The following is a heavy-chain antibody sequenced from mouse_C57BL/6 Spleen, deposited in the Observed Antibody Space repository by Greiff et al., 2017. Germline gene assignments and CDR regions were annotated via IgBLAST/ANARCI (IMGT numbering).Heavy chain of an antibody. J-gene: IGHJ1*03. Sequence: QVQLQQPGAELVKPGASVKLSCKASGYTFTSYWMHWVKQRPGQGLEWIGMIHPNSGSTNYNEKFKSKATLTVDKSSSTAYMQLSSLTSEDSAVYYCASVGYYYGSSWGSFYVWGTGTTVTVSS. CDR1: GYTFTSYW. CDR2: IHPNSGST. V-gene: IGHV1-64*01. D-gene: IGHD1-1*01. CDR3: ASVGYYYGSSWGSFYV.